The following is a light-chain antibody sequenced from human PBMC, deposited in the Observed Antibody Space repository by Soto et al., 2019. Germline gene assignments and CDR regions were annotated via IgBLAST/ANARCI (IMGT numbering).Light chain of an antibody. CDR1: TRDIAGYNY. CDR2: QVT. Sequence: QSALTQPASVSGSPGQLITISCTGTTRDIAGYNYISWYQQLPGKAPKLMIFQVTIRPSGISHRFSGSKSGNTASQTISGLQAEDEADYYCTSFSSSTSLYVCGTGTKVTVL. CDR3: TSFSSSTSLYV. V-gene: IGLV2-14*01. J-gene: IGLJ1*01.